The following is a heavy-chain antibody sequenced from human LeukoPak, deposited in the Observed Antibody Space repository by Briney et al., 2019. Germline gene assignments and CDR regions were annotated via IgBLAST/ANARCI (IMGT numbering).Heavy chain of an antibody. D-gene: IGHD5-12*01. J-gene: IGHJ4*02. CDR3: ASYSGYDKTFDY. Sequence: PSETLSLTCTVSGGSISSYYWSWIRQPPGKGLEWIGYIYYSGGTNYNPSLKSRVTISVDTSKNQFSLKLSSVTAADTAVYYCASYSGYDKTFDYWGQGTLVTVSS. CDR1: GGSISSYY. CDR2: IYYSGGT. V-gene: IGHV4-59*01.